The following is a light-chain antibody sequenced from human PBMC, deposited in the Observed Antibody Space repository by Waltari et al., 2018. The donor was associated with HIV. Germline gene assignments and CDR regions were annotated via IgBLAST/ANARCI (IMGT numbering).Light chain of an antibody. CDR2: PAS. CDR3: HQDISEFYT. CDR1: QNVEIW. J-gene: IGKJ2*01. V-gene: IGKV1-5*03. Sequence: IQVTQSPSIGSAAVGDRVSITWPASQNVEIWFAWYQQRPGRAPKLVMYPASTLQYGVPARFSGRRSGTDFTLTISSLQPDDFATYSCHQDISEFYTFGQGT.